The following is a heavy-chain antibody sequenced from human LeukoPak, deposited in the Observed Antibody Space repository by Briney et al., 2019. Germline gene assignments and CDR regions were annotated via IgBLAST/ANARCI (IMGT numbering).Heavy chain of an antibody. CDR1: GGSFSGYY. CDR2: INHSGSA. J-gene: IGHJ4*02. V-gene: IGHV4-34*01. D-gene: IGHD3-10*01. CDR3: ARKVGYYGSGSSYGL. Sequence: SETLSLTCAVYGGSFSGYYWSWIRQPPGKGLEWMGEINHSGSANYNPSLKRRVTISVDTSTNQFSLKMSSVNAADTAVYYCARKVGYYGSGSSYGLWGQGTLVTVSS.